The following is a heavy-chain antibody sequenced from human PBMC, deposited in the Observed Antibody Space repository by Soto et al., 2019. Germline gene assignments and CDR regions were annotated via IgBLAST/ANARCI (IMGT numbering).Heavy chain of an antibody. CDR3: AREGRDIVLMVYAIIGAKAFDI. J-gene: IGHJ3*02. CDR1: GYTFTSYA. V-gene: IGHV1-3*01. D-gene: IGHD2-8*01. Sequence: ASVKVSCKASGYTFTSYAMHLVRQAPGQRLEWMGWINAGNGNTKYSQKFQGRVTITRDTSASTAYMELSSLRSEDTAVYYCAREGRDIVLMVYAIIGAKAFDIWVQGTMVTVSS. CDR2: INAGNGNT.